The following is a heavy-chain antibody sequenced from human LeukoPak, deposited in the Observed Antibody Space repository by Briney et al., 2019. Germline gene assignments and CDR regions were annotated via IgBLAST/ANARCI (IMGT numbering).Heavy chain of an antibody. CDR2: INPNSGGT. CDR1: GFTFSTYG. CDR3: AREAVAGMHYFDY. J-gene: IGHJ4*02. V-gene: IGHV1-2*02. D-gene: IGHD6-19*01. Sequence: PGGSLRLSCAASGFTFSTYGMHWVRQAPGQGLEWMGWINPNSGGTNYAQKFQGRVTMTRDTSISTAYMELSRLRSDDTAVYYCAREAVAGMHYFDYWGQGTLVTVSS.